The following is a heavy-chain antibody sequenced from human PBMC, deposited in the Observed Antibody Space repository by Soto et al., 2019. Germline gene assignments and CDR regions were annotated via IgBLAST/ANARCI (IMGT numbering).Heavy chain of an antibody. CDR2: IRFDGSNI. D-gene: IGHD6-19*01. CDR1: ESIFRGYG. Sequence: PGGSLRLSCAAPESIFRGYGMHWVRQAPGKGLEWVAIIRFDGSNINYADAVKGRFTISRDNSKNTLYLQMNSLRAVDTAVYYCARVVNSSGLTGYYYYYGLDVWGQGTTVTGSS. CDR3: ARVVNSSGLTGYYYYYGLDV. J-gene: IGHJ6*02. V-gene: IGHV3-30*02.